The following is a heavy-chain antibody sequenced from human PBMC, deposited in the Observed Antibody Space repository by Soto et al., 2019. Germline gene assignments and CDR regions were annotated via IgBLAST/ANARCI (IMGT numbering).Heavy chain of an antibody. CDR1: GFTVSSNY. V-gene: IGHV3-53*01. Sequence: PGGSLRLSCAASGFTVSSNYMSWVRQAPGKGLEWVSVIYSGGSTYYADSVKGRFTISRDNSKNTLYLQMNSLRAEDTAVYYCARDLEGYGMDVWGQGTTVTVSS. D-gene: IGHD1-1*01. J-gene: IGHJ6*02. CDR2: IYSGGST. CDR3: ARDLEGYGMDV.